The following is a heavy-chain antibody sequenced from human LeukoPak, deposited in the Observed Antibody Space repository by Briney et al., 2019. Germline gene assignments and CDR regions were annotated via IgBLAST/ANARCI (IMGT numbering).Heavy chain of an antibody. CDR2: IIPIFGTA. CDR3: ARGGVSDVIDY. CDR1: GGTFSSYA. J-gene: IGHJ4*02. D-gene: IGHD6-13*01. V-gene: IGHV1-69*05. Sequence: GASVKVSCKASGGTFSSYAISWVRQAPGQGLEWMGGIIPIFGTANYAQKFQGRVTITTDESTSTAYMELSRLRSEDTAVYYCARGGVSDVIDYWGQGTLVTVSS.